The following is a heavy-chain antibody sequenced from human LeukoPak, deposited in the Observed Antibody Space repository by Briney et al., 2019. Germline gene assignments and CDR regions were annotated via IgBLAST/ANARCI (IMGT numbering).Heavy chain of an antibody. V-gene: IGHV1-2*02. Sequence: GASVKVSCKASGYTFTGYYMHWVRQAPGQGLEWMGWINPNSGGTNYAQKLQVGVTMTRDTTISTVFMELSGLRSDDTAVYYCARDPYSGAPDYWGQGTLVTVSS. J-gene: IGHJ4*02. CDR1: GYTFTGYY. D-gene: IGHD4-4*01. CDR3: ARDPYSGAPDY. CDR2: INPNSGGT.